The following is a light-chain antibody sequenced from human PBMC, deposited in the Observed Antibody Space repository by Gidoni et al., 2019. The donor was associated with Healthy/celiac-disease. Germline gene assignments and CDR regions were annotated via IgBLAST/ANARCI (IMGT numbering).Light chain of an antibody. CDR2: LNSDGSH. CDR1: SGHSSYA. J-gene: IGLJ2*01. CDR3: QTWGTGPS. V-gene: IGLV4-69*01. Sequence: QLVLTQSPSASASLGASVKLTCTLSSGHSSYAIAWPQQQPENGPRYLLTLNSDGSHSKGDGIPDRFSGSSSGAERYLTISSLQSEDEADYYCQTWGTGPSFVGGTKLTVL.